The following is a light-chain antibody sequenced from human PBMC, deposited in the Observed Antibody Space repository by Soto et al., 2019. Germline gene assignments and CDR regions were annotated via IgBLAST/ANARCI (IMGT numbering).Light chain of an antibody. CDR2: EGN. Sequence: QSALTQPASVSGSPGQSITISCTDVGSYNLVSWYEHHPGKAPKLIIYEGNKRPSGVSNRFSGSQSGNTASLTISGLQAEDEADHYCCSYVVSTWVFGGGTKVTVL. V-gene: IGLV2-23*01. J-gene: IGLJ3*02. CDR1: VGSYNL. CDR3: CSYVVSTWV.